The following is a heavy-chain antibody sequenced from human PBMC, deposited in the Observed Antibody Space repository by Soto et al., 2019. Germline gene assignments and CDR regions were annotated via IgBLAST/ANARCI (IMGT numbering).Heavy chain of an antibody. CDR2: VSSGSSYI. J-gene: IGHJ6*02. CDR1: GFTFSSYS. CDR3: ARSSGGAGKLWNYYGMDV. Sequence: EVQLVESGGGLVKPGGSLRLSCAASGFTFSSYSMNWVRQAPGKGLEWVSSVSSGSSYIYYADSVKGRFTISKDNAKNSLYLQRNSRRAEDTAVYYCARSSGGAGKLWNYYGMDVWGQGTTVTVSS. V-gene: IGHV3-21*06. D-gene: IGHD3-10*01.